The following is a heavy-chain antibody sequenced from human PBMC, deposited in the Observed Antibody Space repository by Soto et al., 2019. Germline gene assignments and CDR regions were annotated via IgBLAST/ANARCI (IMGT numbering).Heavy chain of an antibody. J-gene: IGHJ6*02. D-gene: IGHD2-2*02. CDR3: ARNPSEYCSSTSCYTGVPRYYYYGMDV. Sequence: GGSLRLSCAASGFTFSSYWMHWVRQAPGKGLVWVSRINSDGSSTSYADSVKGRFTISRDNAKNTLYLQMNSLRAEDTAVYYCARNPSEYCSSTSCYTGVPRYYYYGMDVWGQGTTVTSP. CDR1: GFTFSSYW. V-gene: IGHV3-74*01. CDR2: INSDGSST.